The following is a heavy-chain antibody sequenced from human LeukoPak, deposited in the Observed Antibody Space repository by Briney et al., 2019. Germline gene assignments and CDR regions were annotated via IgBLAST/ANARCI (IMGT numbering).Heavy chain of an antibody. D-gene: IGHD3-10*01. V-gene: IGHV4-34*01. J-gene: IGHJ5*02. CDR2: VNHSGST. CDR3: ARALPRYYYGSGSYRRWFDP. CDR1: GGSFSGYY. Sequence: SETLSLTCAVYGGSFSGYYWSWIRQPPGKGLEWIGEVNHSGSTNYNPSLKSRVTISVDTSKNQFSLKLSSVTAADTAVYYCARALPRYYYGSGSYRRWFDPWGQGTLVTVSS.